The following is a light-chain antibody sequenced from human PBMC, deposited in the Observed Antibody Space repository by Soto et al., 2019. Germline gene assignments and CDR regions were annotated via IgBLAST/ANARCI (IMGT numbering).Light chain of an antibody. CDR1: SSDVGGYNY. CDR3: SSYTSSGTLVV. CDR2: DDS. Sequence: QSALTQPASVSGSPGQSITISCTGTSSDVGGYNYVSWYQQHPGKAPKLIIYDDSNRPSGVSNRFSGSKSGSTASLTISGLQAEDEANYFCSSYTSSGTLVVFGGGTKLTVL. V-gene: IGLV2-14*03. J-gene: IGLJ2*01.